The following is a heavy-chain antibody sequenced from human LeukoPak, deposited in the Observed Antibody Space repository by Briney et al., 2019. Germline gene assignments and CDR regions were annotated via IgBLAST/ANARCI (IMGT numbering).Heavy chain of an antibody. V-gene: IGHV3-21*01. J-gene: IGHJ5*02. CDR3: ARASLIVVVVAAAFDP. D-gene: IGHD2-15*01. CDR2: ISSSSSYI. Sequence: GGFLRLSCAASGFTFSSYSMNWVRQAPGKGLEWVSSISSSSSYIYYADSVKGRFTISRDNAKNSLYLQMNSLRAEDTAVYYCARASLIVVVVAAAFDPWGQGTLVTVSS. CDR1: GFTFSSYS.